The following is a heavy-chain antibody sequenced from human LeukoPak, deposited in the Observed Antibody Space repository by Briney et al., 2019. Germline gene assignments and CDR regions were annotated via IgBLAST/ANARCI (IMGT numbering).Heavy chain of an antibody. CDR1: GYTFTSYG. CDR3: ARESHVTREDY. D-gene: IGHD3-10*01. Sequence: GASVRVSCKASGYTFTSYGISWVRQAPGQGLEWMGWISGYDGNTDYAQKFQGRLTMTTDTSTSTANMELRSLRPDDTAVYYCARESHVTREDYWGRGTLVTVSS. V-gene: IGHV1-18*01. CDR2: ISGYDGNT. J-gene: IGHJ4*02.